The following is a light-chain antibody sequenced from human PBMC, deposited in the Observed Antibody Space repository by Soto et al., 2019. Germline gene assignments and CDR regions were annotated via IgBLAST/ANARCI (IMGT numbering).Light chain of an antibody. J-gene: IGKJ1*01. Sequence: IGLTQSPGAVSLYPGERATLSCRASQSVSNNYLAWYQQKPGQAPRPLIYGASNRATGIPDRFSGSGSGADFTLTISRLEPEDFAVYYCQQYGSSGTFGQGTKVDIK. CDR1: QSVSNNY. V-gene: IGKV3-20*01. CDR3: QQYGSSGT. CDR2: GAS.